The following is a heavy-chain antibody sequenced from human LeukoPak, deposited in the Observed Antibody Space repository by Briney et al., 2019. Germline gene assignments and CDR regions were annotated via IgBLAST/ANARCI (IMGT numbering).Heavy chain of an antibody. Sequence: GESLKISCKGSGYSFTSYWIGWVRQMPGKGLEWMGIIYPGDSDTRYSPSFQGQVTISADKSISTAYLQWSSLKASDTAMYYCARGGAYYYDSSHFDYWGQGTLVTVSS. CDR2: IYPGDSDT. J-gene: IGHJ4*02. D-gene: IGHD3-22*01. V-gene: IGHV5-51*01. CDR1: GYSFTSYW. CDR3: ARGGAYYYDSSHFDY.